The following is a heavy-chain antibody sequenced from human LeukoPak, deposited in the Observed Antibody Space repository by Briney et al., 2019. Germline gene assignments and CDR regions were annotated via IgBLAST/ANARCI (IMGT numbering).Heavy chain of an antibody. CDR3: ARALRYCSSTSCRNYYYYMDV. CDR2: IYYSGST. CDR1: GGSISSSSYY. Sequence: SETLSLTCTVSGGSISSSSYYWGWIRQPPGKGLGWIGSIYYSGSTYYNSSLKSRVTISVDTSKNQFSLKLSSVTAADTAVYYCARALRYCSSTSCRNYYYYMDVWGKGTTVTISS. V-gene: IGHV4-39*07. D-gene: IGHD2-2*01. J-gene: IGHJ6*03.